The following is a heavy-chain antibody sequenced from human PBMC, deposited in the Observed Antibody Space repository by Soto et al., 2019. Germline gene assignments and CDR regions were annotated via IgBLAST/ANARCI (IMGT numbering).Heavy chain of an antibody. CDR2: ISHDGSNK. CDR1: GFTFSSYG. J-gene: IGHJ6*02. Sequence: VGSLRLSCVASGFTFSSYGMHWVRQAPGKGLGWVAVISHDGSNKYYADSVKGRFTISRDNSKNTLYLQMNSLRAEDTAVYYCAKGGNYYGMDAWGQGTTVTVSS. D-gene: IGHD3-16*01. CDR3: AKGGNYYGMDA. V-gene: IGHV3-30*18.